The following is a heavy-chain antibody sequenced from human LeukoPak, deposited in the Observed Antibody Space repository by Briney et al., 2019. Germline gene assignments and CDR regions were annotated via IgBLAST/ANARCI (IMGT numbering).Heavy chain of an antibody. D-gene: IGHD2-2*01. J-gene: IGHJ3*02. CDR3: ARAYSTMPDAFDI. CDR1: GGSISSYY. Sequence: PSETLSLTCSVSGGSISSYYWSWIRQPPGKGLEWIGYIYYSGSTNYNPSLKSRVTISVDTSKNQFSLKLSSVTAADTAVYYCARAYSTMPDAFDIWGQGTMVTVSS. V-gene: IGHV4-59*01. CDR2: IYYSGST.